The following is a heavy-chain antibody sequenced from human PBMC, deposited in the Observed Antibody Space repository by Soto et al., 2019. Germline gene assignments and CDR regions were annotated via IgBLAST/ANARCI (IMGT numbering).Heavy chain of an antibody. CDR1: GGSIGSGGSY. CDR2: VYASGYT. Sequence: SETLSLTCTVSGGSIGSGGSYWSWIRQSPGKGLEWIGYVYASGYTNYNPSLRSRLSLSLDPSKNQFSLELTSVTAADTAVYYCAREIVAIANFFDSWGQGTLVTVSS. CDR3: AREIVAIANFFDS. D-gene: IGHD5-12*01. J-gene: IGHJ4*02. V-gene: IGHV4-31*03.